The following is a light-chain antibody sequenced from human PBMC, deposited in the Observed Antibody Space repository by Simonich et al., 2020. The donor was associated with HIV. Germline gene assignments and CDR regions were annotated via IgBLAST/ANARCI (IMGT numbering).Light chain of an antibody. CDR3: QQFNSYPYT. CDR2: DAS. J-gene: IGKJ2*01. Sequence: DIQMTQSPSSVSASVGDRVTITCRASQGINSWLAWYQQKPGKAPKLLIYDASSLESGVPSRLSGSGSGTEFTLTSSSLQPEDFATYYCQQFNSYPYTFGQGTKLEIK. V-gene: IGKV1-12*01. CDR1: QGINSW.